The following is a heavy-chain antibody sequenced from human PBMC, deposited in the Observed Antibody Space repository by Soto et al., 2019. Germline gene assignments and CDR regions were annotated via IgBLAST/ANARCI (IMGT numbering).Heavy chain of an antibody. J-gene: IGHJ6*02. CDR2: INPILGAT. D-gene: IGHD6-6*01. CDR1: GDILNTYG. V-gene: IGHV1-69*11. CDR3: ARCIGARWHYYYGMDL. Sequence: QVQLVQSGAGVKKTGSAVKVSCKASGDILNTYGISWVRQAPGQGLEWMGGINPILGATNYAQNFQGSLTISVDESTSPAHLELSTQSSDATAFYYCARCIGARWHYYYGMDLWGHGTTVTVSS.